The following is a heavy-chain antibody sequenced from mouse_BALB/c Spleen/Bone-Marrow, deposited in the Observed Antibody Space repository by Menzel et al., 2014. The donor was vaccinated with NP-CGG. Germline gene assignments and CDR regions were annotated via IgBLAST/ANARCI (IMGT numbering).Heavy chain of an antibody. CDR3: ARLTFPTATYYYAMDY. CDR1: GFTFSSFG. Sequence: EVKLVESGGGLVQPGGSRKLSCAASGFTFSSFGMHWVRQAPEKGLEWVAYISSGSRTIYYADTVKGRFTISRDNPKNTLFLQMTSLRSVDTAMYYCARLTFPTATYYYAMDYWGQGTSVTVSS. CDR2: ISSGSRTI. J-gene: IGHJ4*01. D-gene: IGHD1-2*01. V-gene: IGHV5-17*02.